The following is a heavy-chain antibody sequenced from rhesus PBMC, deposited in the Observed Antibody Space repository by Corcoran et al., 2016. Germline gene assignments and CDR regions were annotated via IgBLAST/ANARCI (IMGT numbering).Heavy chain of an antibody. Sequence: QVQLQESGPGVVKPLETLSLTCAVSGGSISDSYRWSWIRQPPGKGLEWIGYIYGSSTSTNYNPSLKSRVTISKDTDKNQFSLKLSSVTAADTAVYYCARGTVLVVVATWGQGVLVTVSS. CDR3: ARGTVLVVVAT. J-gene: IGHJ4*01. CDR1: GGSISDSYR. CDR2: IYGSSTST. D-gene: IGHD2-21*01. V-gene: IGHV4S10*01.